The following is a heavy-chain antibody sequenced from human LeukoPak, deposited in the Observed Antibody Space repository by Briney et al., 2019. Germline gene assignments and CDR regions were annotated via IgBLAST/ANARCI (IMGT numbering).Heavy chain of an antibody. Sequence: SETLSLTCAVYGGSFSGYYWSWIRQPPGKGLEWIGEINHSGSTYYNPSLKSRVTISIDRSKNQFSLNLSSVTAADTAVYYCATAVAVGQNFDYWGQGTLVTVSS. J-gene: IGHJ4*02. CDR1: GGSFSGYY. CDR3: ATAVAVGQNFDY. V-gene: IGHV4-34*01. D-gene: IGHD6-19*01. CDR2: INHSGST.